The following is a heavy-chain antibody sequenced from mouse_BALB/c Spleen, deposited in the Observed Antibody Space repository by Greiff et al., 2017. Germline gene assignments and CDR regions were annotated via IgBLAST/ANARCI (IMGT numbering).Heavy chain of an antibody. CDR2: IYPGNVNT. CDR1: GYTFTSYY. CDR3: ARNYRYDGAWLAY. V-gene: IGHV1S56*01. D-gene: IGHD2-14*01. J-gene: IGHJ3*01. Sequence: QVQLQQSGPELVKPGASVRISCKASGYTFTSYYIHWVKQRPGQGLEWIGWIYPGNVNTKYNEKFKGKATLTADKSFSTAYMQLSSLTSEDSAVYFCARNYRYDGAWLAYWGQGTLVTV.